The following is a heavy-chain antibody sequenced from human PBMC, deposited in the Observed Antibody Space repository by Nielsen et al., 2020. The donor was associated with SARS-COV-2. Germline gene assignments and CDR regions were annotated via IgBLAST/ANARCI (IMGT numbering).Heavy chain of an antibody. J-gene: IGHJ4*02. D-gene: IGHD3-10*01. CDR1: GYTFTGYY. CDR2: ISAYNGNT. CDR3: ARQYYGSGSCPDY. Sequence: ASVKVSCKASGYTFTGYYMHWVRQAPGQGLEWMGWISAYNGNTNYAQKLQGRVTMTTDTSTSTAYMELRSLRSDDTAVYYCARQYYGSGSCPDYWGQGTLVTVSS. V-gene: IGHV1-18*04.